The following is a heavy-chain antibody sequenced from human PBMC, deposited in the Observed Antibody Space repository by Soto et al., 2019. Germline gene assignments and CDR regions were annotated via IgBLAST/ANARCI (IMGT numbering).Heavy chain of an antibody. CDR1: GFTFSDYY. J-gene: IGHJ4*02. D-gene: IGHD3-22*01. CDR3: ARDTHYYDSSGFLY. Sequence: LRLSCAASGFTFSDYYMSWIRQAPGKGLEWVSYISSSGSTIYYADSVKGRFTISRDNAKNSLYLQMNSLRAEDTAVYYCARDTHYYDSSGFLYWGQGTLVTVSS. CDR2: ISSSGSTI. V-gene: IGHV3-11*01.